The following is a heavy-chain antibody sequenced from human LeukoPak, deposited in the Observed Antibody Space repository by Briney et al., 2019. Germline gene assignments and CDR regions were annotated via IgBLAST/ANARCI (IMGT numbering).Heavy chain of an antibody. V-gene: IGHV3-23*01. J-gene: IGHJ4*02. Sequence: PGGSLRLSCAASGFTFSTYAMSWVRQAPGKGLEWVSSIRGSGGSTYYADSVKGRFAISRDNSKNTLYLQMNSLRAEDTAVYYCAKDVYGDYGGLDYWGQGTLVTVSS. CDR1: GFTFSTYA. D-gene: IGHD4-17*01. CDR2: IRGSGGST. CDR3: AKDVYGDYGGLDY.